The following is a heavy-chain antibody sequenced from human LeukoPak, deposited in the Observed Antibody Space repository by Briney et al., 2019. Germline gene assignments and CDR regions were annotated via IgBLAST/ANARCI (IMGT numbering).Heavy chain of an antibody. V-gene: IGHV3-48*03. CDR2: ISSSGSNN. CDR3: AAGHTYGYTY. J-gene: IGHJ4*02. CDR1: GCTFSSYE. Sequence: AGTLSLSCAASGCTFSSYELNWVRQAPGKGLEWVGYISSSGSNNYYPASVKGRFTISRDNAKNSLYLQMNSLRAEDTAVYYCAAGHTYGYTYWGQGTLVSVSS. D-gene: IGHD5-18*01.